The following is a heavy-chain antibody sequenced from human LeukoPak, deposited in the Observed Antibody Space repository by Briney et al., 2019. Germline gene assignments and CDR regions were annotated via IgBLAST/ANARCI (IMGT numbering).Heavy chain of an antibody. D-gene: IGHD6-19*01. V-gene: IGHV4-39*07. CDR2: IYYSGST. Sequence: QTSETLSLTCTVSGGSISSSSYYWGWIRQPPGKGLEWIGSIYYSGSTYYNPSLKSRVTISVDTSKNQFSLKLSSVTAADTAVYYCARGAYGIAVAGTQAFDIWGQGTMVTVSS. J-gene: IGHJ3*02. CDR1: GGSISSSSYY. CDR3: ARGAYGIAVAGTQAFDI.